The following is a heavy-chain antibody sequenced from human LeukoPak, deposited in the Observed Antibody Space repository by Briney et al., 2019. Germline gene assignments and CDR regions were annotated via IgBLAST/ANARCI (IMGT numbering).Heavy chain of an antibody. CDR2: IIPIFGTA. V-gene: IGHV1-69*05. CDR1: GGTFSSYA. J-gene: IGHJ5*02. D-gene: IGHD3-22*01. Sequence: SVKVSCKASGGTFSSYAISWARQAPGQGLEWMGGIIPIFGTANYAQKFQGRVTITTDESTSTAYMELSSLRSEDTAVYYCAKENPHYDSSGYFYLWGQGTLVTVSS. CDR3: AKENPHYDSSGYFYL.